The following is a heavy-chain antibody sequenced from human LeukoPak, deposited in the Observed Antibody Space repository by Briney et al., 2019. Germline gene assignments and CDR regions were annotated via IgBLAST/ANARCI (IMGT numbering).Heavy chain of an antibody. V-gene: IGHV3-48*04. D-gene: IGHD3-16*01. CDR2: ITSSSSTK. CDR3: ARLRSYGYYYDGMDV. CDR1: GFTFSTYS. J-gene: IGHJ6*02. Sequence: GGPLRLSCAASGFTFSTYSMNWVRQAPGKGLEWVSYITSSSSTKYYADSVKGRFTISRDNAKNSLYLQMNSLRAEDTAVYFCARLRSYGYYYDGMDVWGQGTTVIVSS.